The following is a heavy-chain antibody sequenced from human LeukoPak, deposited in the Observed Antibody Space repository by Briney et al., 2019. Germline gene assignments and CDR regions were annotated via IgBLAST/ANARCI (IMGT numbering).Heavy chain of an antibody. Sequence: SETLSLTCTVSGGSISSYYWSWIRQPPGKGLEWIGYIYYSGSTNYNPSLKSRVTISADTSKNQFSLKLSSVTAADTAVYYCAGDFWSGYYNDYYYGMDVWGQGTTVTVSS. CDR2: IYYSGST. CDR3: AGDFWSGYYNDYYYGMDV. CDR1: GGSISSYY. D-gene: IGHD3-3*01. V-gene: IGHV4-59*01. J-gene: IGHJ6*02.